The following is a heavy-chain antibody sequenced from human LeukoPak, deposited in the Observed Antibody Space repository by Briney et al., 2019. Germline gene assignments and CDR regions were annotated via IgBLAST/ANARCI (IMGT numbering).Heavy chain of an antibody. V-gene: IGHV1-8*02. CDR3: ARVDGSGSYNAFDI. J-gene: IGHJ3*02. CDR1: GYTFTDYY. CDR2: MNPNSGNT. D-gene: IGHD3-10*01. Sequence: ASVKVSCKASGYTFTDYYIHWVRQATGQGLEWMGWMNPNSGNTGYAQKFQGRVTMTRNTSISTAYMELSSLRSEDTAVYYCARVDGSGSYNAFDIWGQGTMVTVSS.